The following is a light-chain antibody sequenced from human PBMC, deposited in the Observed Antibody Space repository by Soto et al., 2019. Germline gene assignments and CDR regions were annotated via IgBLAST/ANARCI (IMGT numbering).Light chain of an antibody. Sequence: QSVLTQPASVSGSPGQSITISCTGTSSDVGGYNYVSWYQQHPGKDPKLMIYEVSNRPSGVSNPFSGAKSGNTASLTISGLQAEDEADYYCSSYTSSSTLVVFGGGTKLTVL. CDR3: SSYTSSSTLVV. CDR2: EVS. J-gene: IGLJ2*01. CDR1: SSDVGGYNY. V-gene: IGLV2-14*01.